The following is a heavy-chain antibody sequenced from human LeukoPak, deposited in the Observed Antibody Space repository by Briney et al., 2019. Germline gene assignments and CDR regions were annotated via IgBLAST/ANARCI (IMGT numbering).Heavy chain of an antibody. J-gene: IGHJ5*02. D-gene: IGHD6-13*01. V-gene: IGHV4-4*07. CDR3: ARDIFYGDIAAAVGGWFDP. Sequence: PSETLSLTCTVSGGSISSYYWSWIRQPAGKGLEWIGRIYTSGSTNYNPSLKSRVTMSVDTSKNQFSLKLSSVTAADTAVYYCARDIFYGDIAAAVGGWFDPWGQGTLVTVSS. CDR2: IYTSGST. CDR1: GGSISSYY.